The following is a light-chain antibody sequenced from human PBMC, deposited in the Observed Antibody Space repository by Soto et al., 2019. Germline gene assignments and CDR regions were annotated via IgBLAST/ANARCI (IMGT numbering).Light chain of an antibody. Sequence: EIVLTQSPGTLSLSPGERATLSCRASQTISSAYLAWYQQRPGQAPRLLIYAASRRATGIPDRFNGSGSGTDFTLTISSLEPEDFAVYYCQQFGGSPYTFGPGTKVDIK. CDR2: AAS. V-gene: IGKV3-20*01. J-gene: IGKJ2*01. CDR1: QTISSAY. CDR3: QQFGGSPYT.